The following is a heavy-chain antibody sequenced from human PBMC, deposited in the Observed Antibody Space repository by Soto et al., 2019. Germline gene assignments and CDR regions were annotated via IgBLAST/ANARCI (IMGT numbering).Heavy chain of an antibody. CDR1: GFTFSSYG. Sequence: QVQLVESGGGVVQPGRSLRLSCAASGFTFSSYGMHWVRQAPGKGLEWVAVISYDGSNKYYADSVKGRFTISRDNSKNTLYLHMNSLRAEDTAVYYCAWEQDAFDIWGQGTMVTVSS. CDR2: ISYDGSNK. J-gene: IGHJ3*02. CDR3: AWEQDAFDI. V-gene: IGHV3-30*03.